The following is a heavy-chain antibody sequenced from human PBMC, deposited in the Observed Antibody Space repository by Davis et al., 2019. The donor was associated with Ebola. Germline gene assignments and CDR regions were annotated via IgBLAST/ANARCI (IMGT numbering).Heavy chain of an antibody. CDR3: ARAEDFWSGYYTYDY. CDR1: GFTFSNYA. J-gene: IGHJ4*02. CDR2: ISGSGATI. V-gene: IGHV3-23*01. D-gene: IGHD3-3*01. Sequence: GESLKISCAASGFTFSNYAMSWVRQAPGKGLEWVSGISGSGATIYYADSVKGRFTISRDNAKNSLYLQMNSLRDEDTAVYYCARAEDFWSGYYTYDYWGQGTLVTVSS.